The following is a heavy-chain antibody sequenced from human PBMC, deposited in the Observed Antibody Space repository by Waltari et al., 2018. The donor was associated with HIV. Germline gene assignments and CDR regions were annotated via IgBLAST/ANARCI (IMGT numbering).Heavy chain of an antibody. CDR3: AREGGLGTGTWFGEYRFDY. J-gene: IGHJ4*02. CDR1: GGSFSGFY. V-gene: IGHV4-34*01. D-gene: IGHD3-10*01. Sequence: QVQLQQWGAGLLKPSATLSLTCAVYGGSFSGFYWTWIRQSPGKGLEWIGEINQSGKTNYSPSRKSRATISVDTSKNQFSLGLSSVTAADTAAYDCAREGGLGTGTWFGEYRFDYWGQGTQVTVYS. CDR2: INQSGKT.